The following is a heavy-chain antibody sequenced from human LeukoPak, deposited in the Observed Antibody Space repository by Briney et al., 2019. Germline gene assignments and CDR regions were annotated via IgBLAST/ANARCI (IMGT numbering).Heavy chain of an antibody. CDR2: ISYDGSNK. Sequence: GGSLRLSCAASGFTFSSYAMNWVRQAPGKGLEWGAVISYDGSNKYYADSAKGRFTISRDNSKNTVYLQMNSLRAEDTAVYYCARENSPGAAAGTRVFDDAFDIWGQGTMVTVSS. V-gene: IGHV3-30-3*01. D-gene: IGHD6-13*01. CDR1: GFTFSSYA. J-gene: IGHJ3*02. CDR3: ARENSPGAAAGTRVFDDAFDI.